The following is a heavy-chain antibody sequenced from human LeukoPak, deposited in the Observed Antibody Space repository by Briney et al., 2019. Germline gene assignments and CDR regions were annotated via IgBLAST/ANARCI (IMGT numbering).Heavy chain of an antibody. V-gene: IGHV3-7*01. D-gene: IGHD2-2*01. CDR2: IKQDGGEK. CDR1: GFIFSSYW. Sequence: GGSLRLSCAASGFIFSSYWMSWVRQAPGRGLEWVANIKQDGGEKYYVDSVKGRFTISRDNSKNTLYLQMNSLRAEDTAVYYCAKDDHDIVVVPAAIGYWGQGTLVTISS. J-gene: IGHJ4*02. CDR3: AKDDHDIVVVPAAIGY.